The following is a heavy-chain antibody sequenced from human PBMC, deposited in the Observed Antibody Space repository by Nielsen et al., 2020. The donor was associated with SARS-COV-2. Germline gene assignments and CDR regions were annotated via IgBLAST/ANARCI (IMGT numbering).Heavy chain of an antibody. Sequence: GESLKISCVASGFTFSSYGMHWVRQAPGKGLEWVALILLDGSKEYYADSVKGRFTISRDNSKNTMYLQMNSLTAEDTAVYYCAKISYCSRTGCQHTSGPYFDYWGQGTLVTVSS. D-gene: IGHD2-2*01. CDR2: ILLDGSKE. CDR3: AKISYCSRTGCQHTSGPYFDY. V-gene: IGHV3-30*18. J-gene: IGHJ4*02. CDR1: GFTFSSYG.